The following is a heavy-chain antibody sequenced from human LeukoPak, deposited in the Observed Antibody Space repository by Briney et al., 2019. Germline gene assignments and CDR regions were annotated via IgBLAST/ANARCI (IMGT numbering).Heavy chain of an antibody. J-gene: IGHJ6*03. CDR1: GFTFSSYA. CDR3: ARGLSGLPYYYSYMDV. V-gene: IGHV3-30-3*01. D-gene: IGHD3-10*01. CDR2: ISYDGSNK. Sequence: GGSLRLSCAASGFTFSSYAMHWVRHAPGKGLEWVAVISYDGSNKYYTDSVKGRFTISRDNSKNTLYLQMNSLRAEDTAVYYCARGLSGLPYYYSYMDVWGKGTTVTVSS.